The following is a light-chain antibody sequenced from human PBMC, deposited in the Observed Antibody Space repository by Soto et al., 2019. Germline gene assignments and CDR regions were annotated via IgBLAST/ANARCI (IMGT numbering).Light chain of an antibody. J-gene: IGKJ2*01. Sequence: ETVMTQSPATLCVSPGDRVTLSCRASQSINGNLAWYQRKPGQVPRLLIYGRSVRATGIPARFSGSGSGTEFTLTISRLQSEDFAVYYCQQYNDWYTFGQGTKLEIK. CDR2: GRS. V-gene: IGKV3-15*01. CDR1: QSINGN. CDR3: QQYNDWYT.